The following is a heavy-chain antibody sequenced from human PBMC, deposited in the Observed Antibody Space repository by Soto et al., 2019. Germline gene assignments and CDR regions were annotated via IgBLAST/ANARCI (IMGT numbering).Heavy chain of an antibody. CDR2: VKSDGSTT. CDR3: ARGAFGAYFLDY. V-gene: IGHV3-74*03. CDR1: GFIFSNYW. J-gene: IGHJ4*02. D-gene: IGHD3-3*01. Sequence: EVQLVESGGGLVQPGGSLRLSCAASGFIFSNYWIHWVRQAPGKGLVWVSRVKSDGSTTMYADSVKGRFTISRDNAKDTVYVQMNSLGAEDTAVYYCARGAFGAYFLDYWGQGTLVTVSS.